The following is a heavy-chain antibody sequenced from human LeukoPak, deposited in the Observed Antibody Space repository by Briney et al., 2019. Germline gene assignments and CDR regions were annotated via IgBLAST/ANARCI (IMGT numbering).Heavy chain of an antibody. CDR2: ISYDGSNK. D-gene: IGHD3-16*01. CDR3: AKSSLEGGLDS. CDR1: GFTFTSYW. J-gene: IGHJ4*02. Sequence: GGSLRLSCAAFGFTFTSYWMTWVRQAPGKGLEWVAVISYDGSNKYYADSVKGRFTISRDNSKNTLFLQMNSLRAEDTDVYYCAKSSLEGGLDSWGQGTLVTVSS. V-gene: IGHV3-30*18.